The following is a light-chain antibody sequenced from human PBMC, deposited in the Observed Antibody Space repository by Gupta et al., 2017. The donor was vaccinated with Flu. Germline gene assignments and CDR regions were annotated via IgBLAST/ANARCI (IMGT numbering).Light chain of an antibody. CDR2: RDK. J-gene: IGLJ3*02. V-gene: IGLV1-47*01. CDR3: EEWADELLAPV. Sequence: VYWYQQFPGEAPKIIMHRDKQRPSGVPDRFSGSKSGTSASLAITGLRSEDAADYYCEEWADELLAPVFGGGTKVTDL.